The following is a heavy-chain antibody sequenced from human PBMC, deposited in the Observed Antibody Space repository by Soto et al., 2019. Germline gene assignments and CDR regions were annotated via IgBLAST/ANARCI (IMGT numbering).Heavy chain of an antibody. Sequence: QVQLVESGGGVVQPGRSLRLSCAASGFTFSNYGMHWVRQAPCKGLEWMAVISYDGKKKYYADSVKGRYTISRDNSKNTAYLQISSLRVEDTAVFYCATSAPRPSIRGGDPFDIWGQGTMVTVSS. V-gene: IGHV3-30*03. CDR3: ATSAPRPSIRGGDPFDI. D-gene: IGHD3-10*01. CDR2: ISYDGKKK. CDR1: GFTFSNYG. J-gene: IGHJ3*02.